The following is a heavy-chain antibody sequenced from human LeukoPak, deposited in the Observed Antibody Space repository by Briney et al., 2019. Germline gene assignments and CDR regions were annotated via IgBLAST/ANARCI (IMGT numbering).Heavy chain of an antibody. CDR3: ATAESGYGDYAYYYYMDV. CDR1: VYTFTRYY. J-gene: IGHJ6*03. Sequence: AAVPVTRQSSVYTFTRYYMHWMRQAPGQGLESMGIINPSGGSTSYAQKFQGRVTMTSDMSTSTVYMELSSLRSEDTAVYYCATAESGYGDYAYYYYMDVWGKGTTVTVSS. V-gene: IGHV1-46*01. D-gene: IGHD4-17*01. CDR2: INPSGGST.